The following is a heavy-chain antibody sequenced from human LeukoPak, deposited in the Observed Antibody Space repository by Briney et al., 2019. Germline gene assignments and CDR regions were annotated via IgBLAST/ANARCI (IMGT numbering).Heavy chain of an antibody. Sequence: GGSLRLSCAASGFTLSSLGMNWVRQAPGKGLEWVSHITSSSNTIYYADSVKGRFTISRDNAKNSLSLQMNSLRAEDTAVYYCVGDSNGYYYGYDYWGQGTLVTVSS. D-gene: IGHD3-22*01. J-gene: IGHJ4*02. CDR1: GFTLSSLG. CDR3: VGDSNGYYYGYDY. V-gene: IGHV3-48*04. CDR2: ITSSSNTI.